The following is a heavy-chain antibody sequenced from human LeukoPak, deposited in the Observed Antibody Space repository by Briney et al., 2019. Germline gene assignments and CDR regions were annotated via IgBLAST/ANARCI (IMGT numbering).Heavy chain of an antibody. Sequence: SETLSLTCTVSGGSISSYYWSWIRQPAGKGLEWIGRIYTSGSTNYNPSLKSRVTMSVDTSKNQFSLKLSSVTAADTAVYYCARGMASTVRGVIILWFDPWGQGTLITVSS. V-gene: IGHV4-4*07. J-gene: IGHJ5*02. D-gene: IGHD3-10*01. CDR3: ARGMASTVRGVIILWFDP. CDR1: GGSISSYY. CDR2: IYTSGST.